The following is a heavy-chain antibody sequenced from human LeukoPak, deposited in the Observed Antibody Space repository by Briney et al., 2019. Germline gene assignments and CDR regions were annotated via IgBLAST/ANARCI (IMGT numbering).Heavy chain of an antibody. Sequence: GESLKISCEASGYSFSSHGIVWVRQMPGKGLEWMGIISPADSVTTYSPSFQGQVTISADKSITTAYLQWSSLKASDTAMYYCARRYCSGGTCYYFDYWGQGALVTVSS. D-gene: IGHD2-15*01. CDR3: ARRYCSGGTCYYFDY. J-gene: IGHJ4*02. V-gene: IGHV5-51*01. CDR1: GYSFSSHG. CDR2: ISPADSVT.